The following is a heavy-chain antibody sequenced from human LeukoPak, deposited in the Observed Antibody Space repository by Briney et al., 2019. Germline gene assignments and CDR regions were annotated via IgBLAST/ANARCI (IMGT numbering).Heavy chain of an antibody. CDR3: ARDRCSSTSCLRRLDY. CDR2: INPNSGGT. D-gene: IGHD2-2*01. CDR1: GYTFPGHY. J-gene: IGHJ4*02. V-gene: IGHV1-2*02. Sequence: ASVQVSCKSSGYTFPGHYMHWVRPAPGQGLEWLGWINPNSGGTNYAQKFQGRVTMTRDTSTSTAYMELSRLRSDDTAVYYCARDRCSSTSCLRRLDYWGQGTLVTVSS.